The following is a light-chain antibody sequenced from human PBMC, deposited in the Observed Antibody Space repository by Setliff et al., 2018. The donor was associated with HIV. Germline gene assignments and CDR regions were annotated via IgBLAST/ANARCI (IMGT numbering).Light chain of an antibody. Sequence: VLTQPPSASGTPGQRVTISCSGSASNIGANTVTWYQQFPGTAPQLLIYINDHRPSGVPHRFSASKSGTTASLAISGLQSEDEADYYCSTWDDNLNAKVFGSGTKVTV. CDR1: ASNIGANT. CDR3: STWDDNLNAKV. CDR2: IND. V-gene: IGLV1-44*01. J-gene: IGLJ1*01.